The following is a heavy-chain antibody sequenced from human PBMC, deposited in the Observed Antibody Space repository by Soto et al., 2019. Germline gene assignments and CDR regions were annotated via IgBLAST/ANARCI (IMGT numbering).Heavy chain of an antibody. CDR3: ERGRYGDY. D-gene: IGHD1-1*01. V-gene: IGHV1-18*01. Sequence: QVHLVQSGAEVKKPGASVKVSCKASGYTFTSYGITWVRQAPGQGLEWMGWISAHNGNTDYAQKLQGRVIVTRDTSTSTAYTELRSLTSDDTAVYYCERGRYGDYWGQGALVTVSS. CDR2: ISAHNGNT. CDR1: GYTFTSYG. J-gene: IGHJ4*02.